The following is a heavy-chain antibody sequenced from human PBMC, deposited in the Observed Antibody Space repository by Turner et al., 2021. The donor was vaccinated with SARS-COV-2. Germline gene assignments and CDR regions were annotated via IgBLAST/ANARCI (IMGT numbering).Heavy chain of an antibody. D-gene: IGHD3-22*01. CDR2: IWNDGSQK. CDR3: ARLDDSGHWGAFDI. CDR1: GITFSRHG. V-gene: IGHV3-33*01. J-gene: IGHJ3*02. Sequence: VQLVASAGGVVQPGWSLRLSCAASGITFSRHGMHWVRQAPGKGLEWVAVIWNDGSQKYYADSVKGRFTISRDNSKNMLYLQMNSLRAEDTAVYYCARLDDSGHWGAFDIWGQGTMVTVSS.